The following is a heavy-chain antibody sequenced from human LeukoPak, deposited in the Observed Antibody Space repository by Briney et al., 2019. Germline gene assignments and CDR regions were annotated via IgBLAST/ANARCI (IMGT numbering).Heavy chain of an antibody. CDR2: ISAYNGNT. D-gene: IGHD2-2*01. CDR1: GYTFTSYG. V-gene: IGHV1-18*01. CDR3: ATDIVVVPGKVDAFDI. Sequence: ASVKVSCKASGYTFTSYGISWVRQAPGQGLEWMGWISAYNGNTNYAQKLQGRVTMTTDTSTSTAYMELRSLRSDDTAVYYCATDIVVVPGKVDAFDIWGQGTMVTVSS. J-gene: IGHJ3*02.